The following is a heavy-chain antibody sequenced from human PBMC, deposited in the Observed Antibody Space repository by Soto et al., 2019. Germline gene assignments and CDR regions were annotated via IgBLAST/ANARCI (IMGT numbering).Heavy chain of an antibody. Sequence: QVQLVQSGAEVKKPGASVKVSCKASGYTFTGYYMHWVRQAPGQGLEWMGWLNPNSGGTNYAQKFQGRVTMTRDTSTNSDYMGMSRLRFDVTAVDYYARGRELVARQPNDYGTDVWGDGTTGTGS. CDR2: LNPNSGGT. CDR3: ARGRELVARQPNDYGTDV. D-gene: IGHD2-15*01. CDR1: GYTFTGYY. J-gene: IGHJ6*02. V-gene: IGHV1-2*02.